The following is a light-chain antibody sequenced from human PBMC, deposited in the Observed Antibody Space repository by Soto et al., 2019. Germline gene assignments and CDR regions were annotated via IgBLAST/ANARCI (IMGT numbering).Light chain of an antibody. CDR3: QHYVTSLTT. Sequence: EIVLTQSPGTLSLSPGERATLSCRASQSVSNNYLAWYQQKPGQAPRLLIYDASNRATGIPAKFSGSGSGTDFTLTISRLEPEDFAVYYCQHYVTSLTTFGQGTKVDI. V-gene: IGKV3-20*01. CDR1: QSVSNNY. CDR2: DAS. J-gene: IGKJ1*01.